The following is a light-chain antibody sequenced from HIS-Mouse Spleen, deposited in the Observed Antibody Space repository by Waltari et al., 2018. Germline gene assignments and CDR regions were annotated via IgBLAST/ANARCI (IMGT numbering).Light chain of an antibody. V-gene: IGLV3-1*01. J-gene: IGLJ2*01. CDR3: QAWDSSTAV. Sequence: SYELTQPPSVSVSPGQTASITCSGDKLGEKEACWYQQKPGQSPVLVIYQDSKRPSGIPERFSGSNSGNTATLTISGTQAMDEADYYCQAWDSSTAVFGGGTKLTVL. CDR1: KLGEKE. CDR2: QDS.